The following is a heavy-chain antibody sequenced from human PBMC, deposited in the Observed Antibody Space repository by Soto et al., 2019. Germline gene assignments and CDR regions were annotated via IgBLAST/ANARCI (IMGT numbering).Heavy chain of an antibody. Sequence: EVQLLDSGGGLIQPGGSLRLSCSASGFSFSSYAMMWVRQAPGKGLEWVSVISGSGGSSYFADSAKGRFTISRDNSKNMLYLEMNSLRAEDTAIYFCAKGCIEYSAAVDYWGQGTLVIVSS. CDR3: AKGCIEYSAAVDY. CDR1: GFSFSSYA. J-gene: IGHJ4*02. V-gene: IGHV3-23*01. D-gene: IGHD1-26*01. CDR2: ISGSGGSS.